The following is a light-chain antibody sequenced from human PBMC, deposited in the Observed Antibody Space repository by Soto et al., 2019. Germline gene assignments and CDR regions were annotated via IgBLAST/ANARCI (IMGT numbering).Light chain of an antibody. CDR1: SSDVGGYKY. Sequence: QSALTQPPSASGSPGQSVTISCTGSSSDVGGYKYVSWYQQYPGKAPKLMIYAVNKRPSGVPDRFSGSKSGNTASLTVSGLQAEDEADYYCSSYAGSNNYVFGTGTKLTVL. CDR2: AVN. J-gene: IGLJ1*01. CDR3: SSYAGSNNYV. V-gene: IGLV2-8*01.